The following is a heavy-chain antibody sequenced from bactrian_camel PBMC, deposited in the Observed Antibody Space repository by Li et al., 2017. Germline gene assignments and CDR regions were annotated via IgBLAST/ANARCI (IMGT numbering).Heavy chain of an antibody. J-gene: IGHJ6*01. D-gene: IGHD5*01. V-gene: IGHV3S26*01. Sequence: HVQLVESGGGSVQAGGSLTLSCAAGRYTYKRNCMGWFRQAPGKEREGVATIVNDDDEKTSYADSVKGRFTISQDNNKDMTYLQMNSLKPEDTAMYYCAVGHWGGGVCFPAAGYWGQGTQVTVS. CDR3: AVGHWGGGVCFPAAGY. CDR1: RYTYKRNC. CDR2: IVNDDDEKT.